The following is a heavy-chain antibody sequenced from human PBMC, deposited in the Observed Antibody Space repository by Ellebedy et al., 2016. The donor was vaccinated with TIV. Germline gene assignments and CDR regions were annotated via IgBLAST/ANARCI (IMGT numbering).Heavy chain of an antibody. J-gene: IGHJ1*01. CDR2: ISTYNGNT. Sequence: ASVKVSCKTSGYRFTNNAISWVRQAPGQGLEWMGWISTYNGNTNYAQNLQGRVTMTTDTSTSTAYMELRSLRSDDTAVYYCARGRYTNSWLVSEYFHHWGQGTLVTVSS. CDR1: GYRFTNNA. V-gene: IGHV1-18*01. D-gene: IGHD6-19*01. CDR3: ARGRYTNSWLVSEYFHH.